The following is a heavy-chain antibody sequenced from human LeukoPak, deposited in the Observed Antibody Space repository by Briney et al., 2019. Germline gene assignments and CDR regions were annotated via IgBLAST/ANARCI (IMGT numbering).Heavy chain of an antibody. J-gene: IGHJ6*02. Sequence: GSLRLSCAASGFTFSNYDMHWVRQATGKGLEWVSAIGTAGDTYYPGSVKGRFTISRENAKNSLYLQMNSLRAGDTAVYCCARGPATVTASYYYYGMDVWGQGTTVTVSS. V-gene: IGHV3-13*01. CDR3: ARGPATVTASYYYYGMDV. CDR2: IGTAGDT. D-gene: IGHD4-17*01. CDR1: GFTFSNYD.